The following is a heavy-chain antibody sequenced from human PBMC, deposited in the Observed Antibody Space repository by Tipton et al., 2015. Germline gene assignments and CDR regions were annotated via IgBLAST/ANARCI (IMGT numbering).Heavy chain of an antibody. J-gene: IGHJ5*02. CDR1: GGSISSSNW. CDR3: ARVNCISTSCYVGAWFDP. D-gene: IGHD2-2*01. V-gene: IGHV4-4*02. CDR2: IYHSGST. Sequence: TLSLTCAVSGGSISSSNWWSWVRQPPGKGLEWIGEIYHSGSTNYNPSLESRVTISVDKSKNQFSLKLSSVTAADTAVYYCARVNCISTSCYVGAWFDPWGQGTLVTVSS.